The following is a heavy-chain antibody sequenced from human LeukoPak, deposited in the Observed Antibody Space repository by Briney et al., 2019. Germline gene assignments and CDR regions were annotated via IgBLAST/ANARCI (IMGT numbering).Heavy chain of an antibody. CDR3: AKGRSIAAAGTFPFDY. J-gene: IGHJ4*02. V-gene: IGHV3-23*01. CDR1: GFTFSSYA. CDR2: ISGSGGST. Sequence: GGSLRLSCAASGFTFSSYAMSWVRQAPGKGLEWVSAISGSGGSTYYADSVKGRFTISRDNSKNTLYLQMNSLRAEDTAVYYCAKGRSIAAAGTFPFDYWGQGTLVTVSS. D-gene: IGHD6-13*01.